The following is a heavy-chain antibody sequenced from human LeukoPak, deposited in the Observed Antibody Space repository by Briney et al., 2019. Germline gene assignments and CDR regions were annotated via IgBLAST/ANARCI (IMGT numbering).Heavy chain of an antibody. CDR2: ISSSTSNI. J-gene: IGHJ4*02. D-gene: IGHD2-21*01. CDR1: GFIFNSYG. V-gene: IGHV3-48*01. CDR3: ARDGVMAETPFYFDS. Sequence: GASLRLSCTGSGFIFNSYGINWVRQAPGKGLEWVAYISSSTSNIFYADSVRGRFTISRDHAKDSVLLQMNSLRVEDTALYFCARDGVMAETPFYFDSWGQGALVTVSS.